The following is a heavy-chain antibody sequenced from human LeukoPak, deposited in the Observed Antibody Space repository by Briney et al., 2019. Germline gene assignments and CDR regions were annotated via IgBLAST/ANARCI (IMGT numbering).Heavy chain of an antibody. CDR3: ARGVLRFLEWFFGVDCYYMDV. Sequence: SETLSLTCTVSGGSISSYYWSWIRQPPGKGLEWIGYIYYSGSTNYNPSLKSRVTISVDTSKNQFSLKLSSVTAADTAVYYCARGVLRFLEWFFGVDCYYMDVWGKGTTVTVSS. J-gene: IGHJ6*03. CDR2: IYYSGST. D-gene: IGHD3-3*01. V-gene: IGHV4-59*01. CDR1: GGSISSYY.